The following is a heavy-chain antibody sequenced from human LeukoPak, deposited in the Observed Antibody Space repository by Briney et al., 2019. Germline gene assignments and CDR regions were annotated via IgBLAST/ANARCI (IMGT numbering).Heavy chain of an antibody. V-gene: IGHV4-61*01. CDR3: ATQYSSGWNNYYYYYMDV. D-gene: IGHD6-19*01. CDR1: GYSISSGYY. CDR2: IYYSGST. J-gene: IGHJ6*03. Sequence: PSETLSLTCTVSGYSISSGYYWSWIRQPPGKGLEWIGYIYYSGSTNYNPSLKSRVTISVDTSKNQFSLKLSSVTAADTAVYYCATQYSSGWNNYYYYYMDVWGKGTTVTVSS.